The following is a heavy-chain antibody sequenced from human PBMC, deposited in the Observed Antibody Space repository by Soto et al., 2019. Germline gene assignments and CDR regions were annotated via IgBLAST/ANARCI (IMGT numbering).Heavy chain of an antibody. D-gene: IGHD3-10*01. CDR1: GYTFTSYG. CDR3: AGERVRGVGSDY. CDR2: ISTYNGNT. Sequence: QVQLVQSGAEVKKPGASVKVSCKASGYTFTSYGISWVRQAPGQGLEWMGWISTYNGNTKYAQKLQGRVTMTTDKPTRTAYRELGSLRPDATAVFYGAGERVRGVGSDYWGQGTLVTVPS. J-gene: IGHJ4*02. V-gene: IGHV1-18*01.